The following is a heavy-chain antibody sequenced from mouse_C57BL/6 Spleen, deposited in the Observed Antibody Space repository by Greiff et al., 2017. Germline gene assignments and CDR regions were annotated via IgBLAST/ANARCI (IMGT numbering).Heavy chain of an antibody. D-gene: IGHD1-1*01. CDR3: TESCYYGSSPFFAY. Sequence: QVQLKESGAELVRPGASVTLSCKASGYTFTDYEMHWVKQTPVHGLEWIGAIDPETGGTAYNQKFKGKAILTADKSSSTAYMERRSLTSEDSAVYYCTESCYYGSSPFFAYWGQGTLVTVSA. V-gene: IGHV1-15*01. J-gene: IGHJ3*01. CDR2: IDPETGGT. CDR1: GYTFTDYE.